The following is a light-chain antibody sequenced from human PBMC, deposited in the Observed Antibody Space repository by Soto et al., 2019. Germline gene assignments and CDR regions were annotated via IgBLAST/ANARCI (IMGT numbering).Light chain of an antibody. Sequence: QSALTQPPSASGSPGQSVTISCTGTSSDVGRYNRVSWYQHYPGKAPKLMIYEVNKRPSEVPDRFSGSKSGNTASLTVSGLQAEDEDYYYCCSFTGTTIGVFGGGTKLTVL. CDR2: EVN. J-gene: IGLJ2*01. CDR3: CSFTGTTIGV. V-gene: IGLV2-8*01. CDR1: SSDVGRYNR.